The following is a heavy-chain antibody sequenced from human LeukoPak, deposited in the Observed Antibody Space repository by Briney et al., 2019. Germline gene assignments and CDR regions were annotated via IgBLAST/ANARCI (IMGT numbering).Heavy chain of an antibody. CDR2: IIPIFGTA. V-gene: IGHV1-69*05. Sequence: ASVKVSCKASGGTFSSYAISWVRQAPGQGLEWMGGIIPIFGTANYAQKFQGRVTITTDESTSTAYMELSSLRSEDTAVYYCASSLGYCGGDCYFDYWGQGTLVTVSS. CDR1: GGTFSSYA. D-gene: IGHD2-21*01. J-gene: IGHJ4*02. CDR3: ASSLGYCGGDCYFDY.